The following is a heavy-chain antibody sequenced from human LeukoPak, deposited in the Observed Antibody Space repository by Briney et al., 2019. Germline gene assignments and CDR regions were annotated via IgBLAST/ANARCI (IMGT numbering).Heavy chain of an antibody. CDR2: IYYSGST. CDR1: GGSISSYY. V-gene: IGHV4-59*01. D-gene: IGHD3-3*01. J-gene: IGHJ4*02. CDR3: ARDLDDFWSGFGY. Sequence: SEALSLTCTVSGGSISSYYWSWIWQPPGKGLEWIGYIYYSGSTNYNPSLKSRVTISVDTSKNQFSLKLSSVTAADTAVYYCARDLDDFWSGFGYWGQGTLVTVSS.